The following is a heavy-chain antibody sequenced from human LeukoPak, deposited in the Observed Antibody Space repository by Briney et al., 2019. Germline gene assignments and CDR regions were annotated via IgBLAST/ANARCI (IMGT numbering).Heavy chain of an antibody. CDR3: ARHVRYSYDY. J-gene: IGHJ4*02. D-gene: IGHD5-18*01. CDR1: GGSFSGYY. V-gene: IGHV4-59*08. CDR2: IYYSGST. Sequence: PSETLSLTCAVYGGSFSGYYWSWIRQPPGKGLEWIGYIYYSGSTNYNPSLKSRVTISVDTSKNQFSLKLSSVTAADTAVYYCARHVRYSYDYWGQGTLVTVSS.